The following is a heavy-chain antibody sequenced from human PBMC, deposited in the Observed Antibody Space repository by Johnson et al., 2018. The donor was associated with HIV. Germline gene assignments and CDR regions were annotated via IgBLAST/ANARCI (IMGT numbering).Heavy chain of an antibody. V-gene: IGHV3-30-3*02. Sequence: QVQLVESGGGVVRPGGSLRLSCAASGFTFSSYAMHWVRQVPGKGLAWVAVISYDGSNRYYADSVKGRFTISRDTSKNTLYLQRNSRKTEDTAVYYCTTDLGLEWSEGNDAFDIWGQGTMVTVSS. D-gene: IGHD3-3*01. CDR2: ISYDGSNR. CDR1: GFTFSSYA. CDR3: TTDLGLEWSEGNDAFDI. J-gene: IGHJ3*02.